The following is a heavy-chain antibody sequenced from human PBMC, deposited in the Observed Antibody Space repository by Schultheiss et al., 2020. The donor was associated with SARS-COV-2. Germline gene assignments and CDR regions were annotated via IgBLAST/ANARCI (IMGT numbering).Heavy chain of an antibody. CDR1: GGTSSTYA. CDR2: IIPILGTP. Sequence: SVKVSCMASGGTSSTYALSRVRQAPGQGLEWMGGIIPILGTPKYAQKFQGRVTIIAEKSTSTVYMELSSLRIDDTAVYYCARGEVGATIAHWGQGTLVTVSS. V-gene: IGHV1-69*10. CDR3: ARGEVGATIAH. D-gene: IGHD1-26*01. J-gene: IGHJ4*02.